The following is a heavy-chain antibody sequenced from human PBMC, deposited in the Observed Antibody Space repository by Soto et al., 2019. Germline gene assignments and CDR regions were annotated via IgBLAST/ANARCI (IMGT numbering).Heavy chain of an antibody. J-gene: IGHJ4*02. D-gene: IGHD1-26*01. V-gene: IGHV3-74*01. CDR3: ETSKGGVSNGPTTY. CDR1: GFTFSNYW. CDR2: MNSDGSNT. Sequence: EVQLVESGGALVQPGGSLRLSCAASGFTFSNYWMHWVRQAPGKGLVWISRMNSDGSNTVYADAVKGRFTISRYNDKNTLYLQMNSLRVEDTAVYYCETSKGGVSNGPTTYRGQGTLVTVSS.